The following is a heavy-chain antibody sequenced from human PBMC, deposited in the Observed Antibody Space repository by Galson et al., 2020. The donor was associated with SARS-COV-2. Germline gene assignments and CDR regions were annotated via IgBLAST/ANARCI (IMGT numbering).Heavy chain of an antibody. D-gene: IGHD4-17*01. J-gene: IGHJ4*02. CDR1: GFTFSSYA. V-gene: IGHV3-23*01. CDR2: NSGSGGRT. Sequence: GESLTISCAASGFTFSSYAMSWVRQAPGKGLEWVSANSGSGGRTYYADSVKGRFTISRDNSKNTLYLQMNSLRAEDTAVYYCAKGGVYGDYGYWGQGTLVTVSS. CDR3: AKGGVYGDYGY.